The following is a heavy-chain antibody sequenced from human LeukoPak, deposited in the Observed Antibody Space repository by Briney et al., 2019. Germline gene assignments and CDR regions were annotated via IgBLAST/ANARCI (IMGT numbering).Heavy chain of an antibody. CDR1: GGSINTYY. V-gene: IGHV4-4*07. CDR2: IYTSGTT. CDR3: ARERGLWPAYDYCMDV. Sequence: SETLSLTCTVSGGSINTYYWSWIRQPAGKGLEWIGRIYTSGTTDYNPSLNRRVTMSVDTSKNQFSLKLNSVTAADTAVYYCARERGLWPAYDYCMDVWGKGTMVTVSS. D-gene: IGHD3-16*01. J-gene: IGHJ6*03.